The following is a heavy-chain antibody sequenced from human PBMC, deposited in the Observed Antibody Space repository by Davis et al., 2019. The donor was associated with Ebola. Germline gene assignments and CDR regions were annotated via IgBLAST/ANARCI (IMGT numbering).Heavy chain of an antibody. Sequence: ASVKVSCKASGYIFTNYYLHWVRQAPGQGLEWMGLITPSSGSTTYAQGFQGRVTMTRDTSTGTVFMDLSSLRSEDTAVYYCARSHCSATNCYGAFDYWGQGTLVTVSS. V-gene: IGHV1-46*01. CDR1: GYIFTNYY. D-gene: IGHD2-2*01. J-gene: IGHJ4*02. CDR3: ARSHCSATNCYGAFDY. CDR2: ITPSSGST.